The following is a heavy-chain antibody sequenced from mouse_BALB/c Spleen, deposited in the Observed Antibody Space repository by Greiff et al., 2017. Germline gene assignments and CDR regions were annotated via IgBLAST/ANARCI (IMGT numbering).Heavy chain of an antibody. Sequence: DVKLVESGGGLVQPGGSRKLSCAASGFTFSSFGMHWVRQAPEKGLEWVAYISSGSSTIYSSDTVKGRFTISRDNPKNTLFLQMTSLRSEDTAMYYCARAYYGPLDYWGQGTTLTVSS. CDR1: GFTFSSFG. V-gene: IGHV5-17*02. CDR3: ARAYYGPLDY. CDR2: ISSGSSTI. J-gene: IGHJ2*01. D-gene: IGHD1-1*01.